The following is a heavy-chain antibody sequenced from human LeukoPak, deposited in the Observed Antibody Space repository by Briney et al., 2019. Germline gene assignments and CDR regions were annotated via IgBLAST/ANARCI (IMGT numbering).Heavy chain of an antibody. D-gene: IGHD2-2*01. Sequence: GGSLRLSCAASGFTFSSYSMNWVRQAPGKGLEWVSSISSSSSYIYYADSVKGRFTISRDNAKNSLYLQMNSLRAEDTAVYYCARDLGYCSSTSCYSYYYGMDVWGQGTTITVSS. CDR1: GFTFSSYS. J-gene: IGHJ6*02. V-gene: IGHV3-21*01. CDR2: ISSSSSYI. CDR3: ARDLGYCSSTSCYSYYYGMDV.